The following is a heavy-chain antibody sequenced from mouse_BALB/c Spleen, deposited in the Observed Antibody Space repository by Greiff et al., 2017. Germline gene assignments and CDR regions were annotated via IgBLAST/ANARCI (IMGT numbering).Heavy chain of an antibody. CDR2: IFPGDGST. Sequence: VQLQQSGAELVKPGASVKLSCKASGYTFTSYDINWVRQRPEQGLEWIGWIFPGDGSTKYNEKFKGKATLTSDKSSSTAYMELSSLTSEDSAVYYCARTGKVRWYFDVWGAGTTVTVSS. D-gene: IGHD2-14*01. CDR3: ARTGKVRWYFDV. V-gene: IGHV1-85*01. CDR1: GYTFTSYD. J-gene: IGHJ1*01.